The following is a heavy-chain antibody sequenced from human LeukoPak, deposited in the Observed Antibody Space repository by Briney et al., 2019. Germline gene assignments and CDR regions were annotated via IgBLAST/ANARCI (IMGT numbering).Heavy chain of an antibody. CDR3: ARPSYPLYGSGSFDY. D-gene: IGHD3-10*01. CDR2: INSDGSST. J-gene: IGHJ4*02. CDR1: GFTFSSYW. Sequence: GGSLRLSCAASGFTFSSYWMHWVRQAPGKGLVWVSRINSDGSSTTYADSVKGRFTISRDNAKNTLYLQMNSLRAEDTAVYYCARPSYPLYGSGSFDYWGQGTLVTVSS. V-gene: IGHV3-74*03.